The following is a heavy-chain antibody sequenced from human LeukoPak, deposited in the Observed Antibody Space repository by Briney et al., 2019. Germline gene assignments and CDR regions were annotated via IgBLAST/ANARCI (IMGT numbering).Heavy chain of an antibody. D-gene: IGHD5-12*01. CDR3: ARGPRYSGYDLNY. J-gene: IGHJ4*02. Sequence: PSETLSLTCAVYGGSFSGYYWSWIRQPPGKGPEWVGEINHSGSTNYNPSRKSRVTISVDTSKTQFSLKLSSVTAADTAVYYGARGPRYSGYDLNYWGQGTLGTVSS. V-gene: IGHV4-34*01. CDR1: GGSFSGYY. CDR2: INHSGST.